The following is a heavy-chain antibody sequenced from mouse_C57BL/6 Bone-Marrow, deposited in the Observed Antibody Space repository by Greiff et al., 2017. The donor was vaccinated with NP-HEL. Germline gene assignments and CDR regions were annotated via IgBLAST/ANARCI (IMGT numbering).Heavy chain of an antibody. Sequence: EVQLQQSGPGMVKPSQSLSLTCTVTGYSITSGYDWHWIRHFPGNKLEWMGYISYSGITNYNPSLKSRISITHDTSKNHFFLKLNSVTTEDTATYYCARGGPRGLAYWGQGTLVTVSA. CDR1: GYSITSGYD. CDR2: ISYSGIT. V-gene: IGHV3-1*01. CDR3: ARGGPRGLAY. J-gene: IGHJ3*01.